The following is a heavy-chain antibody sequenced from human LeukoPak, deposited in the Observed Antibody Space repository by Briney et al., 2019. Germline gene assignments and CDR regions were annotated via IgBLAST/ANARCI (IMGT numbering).Heavy chain of an antibody. Sequence: PSETLSLTCAVYGGSFSGYYWSWIRQPPGKGLEWIGEINHSGSTNYNPSLKSRVTISVDTSKNQFSLKLSSVTAADTAVYYCARGRQGIAARQRAGYYFDYWGQGTLVTVSS. CDR3: ARGRQGIAARQRAGYYFDY. J-gene: IGHJ4*02. CDR1: GGSFSGYY. D-gene: IGHD6-6*01. V-gene: IGHV4-34*01. CDR2: INHSGST.